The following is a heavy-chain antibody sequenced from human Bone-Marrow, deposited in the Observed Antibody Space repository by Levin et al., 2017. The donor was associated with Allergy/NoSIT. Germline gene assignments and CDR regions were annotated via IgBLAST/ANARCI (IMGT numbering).Heavy chain of an antibody. CDR3: AKGPDYGDYVYYYYYYMDV. Sequence: GGSLRLSCAASGFTFSSYAMSWVRQAPGKGLEWVSAISGSGGSTYYADSVKGRFTISRDNSKNTLYLQMNSLRAEDTAVYYCAKGPDYGDYVYYYYYYMDVWGKGTTVTVSS. J-gene: IGHJ6*03. D-gene: IGHD4-17*01. CDR2: ISGSGGST. V-gene: IGHV3-23*01. CDR1: GFTFSSYA.